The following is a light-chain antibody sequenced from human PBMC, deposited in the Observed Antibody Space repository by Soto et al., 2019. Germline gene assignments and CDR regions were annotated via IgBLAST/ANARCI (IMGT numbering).Light chain of an antibody. CDR3: QQYNSYSWT. Sequence: ILLTQSPCTLSLSAGDRATLSCGASQRVSSRYLAWYQQKPGQAPSLLIFGASNRATGIPERFRGSGSGTESTLTISSLQPDDFETYYCQQYNSYSWTFGQGTKVDIK. V-gene: IGKV3-20*01. CDR2: GAS. CDR1: QRVSSRY. J-gene: IGKJ1*01.